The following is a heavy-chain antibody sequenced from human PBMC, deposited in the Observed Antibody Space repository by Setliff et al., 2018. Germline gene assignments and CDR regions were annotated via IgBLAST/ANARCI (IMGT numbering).Heavy chain of an antibody. CDR1: GFSFSDHA. J-gene: IGHJ4*02. D-gene: IGHD5-18*01. V-gene: IGHV3-72*01. CDR2: TRNKVSSYIT. CDR3: ARDVGYTYGLDF. Sequence: PGGSLRLSCATSGFSFSDHAMDGVRQAPGKGLEWVGRTRNKVSSYITEYAASVKGRFTISRDYSKSSMFLQMNSLKTEDTAVYHFARDVGYTYGLDFWGPGTLVTVSS.